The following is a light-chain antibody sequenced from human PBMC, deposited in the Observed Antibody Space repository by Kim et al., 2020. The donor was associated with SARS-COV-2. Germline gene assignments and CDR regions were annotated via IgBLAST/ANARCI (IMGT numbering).Light chain of an antibody. CDR2: AAS. CDR1: QNMNSW. V-gene: IGKV1-12*01. J-gene: IGKJ4*01. Sequence: DIQMTQSPSSVSASVGDRITITCRTSQNMNSWLVWYQQKPGKATKLLIYAASSLQSGVTSRFSGSVSGTDFTLTISSLQHVDFATYYCQQANSFPLTCGGGTKVDIK. CDR3: QQANSFPLT.